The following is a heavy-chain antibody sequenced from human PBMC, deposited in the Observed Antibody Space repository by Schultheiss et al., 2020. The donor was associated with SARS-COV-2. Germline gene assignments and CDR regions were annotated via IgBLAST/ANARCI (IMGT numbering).Heavy chain of an antibody. V-gene: IGHV4-34*01. CDR1: GGSISSYY. D-gene: IGHD6-13*01. CDR3: ARAGIAAAGPQIDY. J-gene: IGHJ4*02. CDR2: INHSGST. Sequence: SETLSLTCTVSGGSISSYYWSWIRQPPGKGLEWIGEINHSGSTNYNPSLKSRVTISVDTSKNQFSLKLSSVTAADTAVYYCARAGIAAAGPQIDYWGQGTLVTVSS.